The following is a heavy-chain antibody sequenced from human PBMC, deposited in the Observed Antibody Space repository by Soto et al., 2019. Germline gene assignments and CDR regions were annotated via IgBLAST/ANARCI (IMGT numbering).Heavy chain of an antibody. V-gene: IGHV4-59*08. CDR2: IYYTGTT. J-gene: IGHJ5*02. D-gene: IGHD3-22*01. Sequence: SETLSLTCTVSGGSISPYYWSWIRQSPGKGLEWIGYIYYTGTTRYSPSLKSRVTILVDTSKNQFSLKLSSVTAADTAVYYCARLGGYYQALDTWGQGALVTVSS. CDR1: GGSISPYY. CDR3: ARLGGYYQALDT.